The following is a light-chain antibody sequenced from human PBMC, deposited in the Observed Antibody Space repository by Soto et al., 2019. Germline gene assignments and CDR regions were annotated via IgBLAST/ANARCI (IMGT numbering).Light chain of an antibody. V-gene: IGKV3D-11*02. J-gene: IGKJ1*01. CDR2: GAS. CDR1: QTVSRN. CDR3: QQLSNWHSWT. Sequence: EVVMTKSPATLYVYKRERATLSCRAIQTVSRNLAWYQQRPGQAPRLLISGASTRAAGISARFSGSGSGTDFTLTISILEPEDFAVYYCQQLSNWHSWTFGQGTNVDNK.